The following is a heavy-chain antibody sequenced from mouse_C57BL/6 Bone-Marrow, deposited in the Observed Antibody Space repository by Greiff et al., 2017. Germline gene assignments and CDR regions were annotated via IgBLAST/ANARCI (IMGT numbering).Heavy chain of an antibody. CDR1: GYTFTSYG. J-gene: IGHJ3*01. Sequence: QVQLQQSGAELARPGASVKLSCKASGYTFTSYGISWVKQRTGQGLEWIGEIYPRSGNTYYNEKFKGKATLTADKSSSTAYMELRSLTSEDSAVYFCARDCYPGAYWGQGTLVTVSA. CDR3: ARDCYPGAY. V-gene: IGHV1-81*01. D-gene: IGHD2-3*01. CDR2: IYPRSGNT.